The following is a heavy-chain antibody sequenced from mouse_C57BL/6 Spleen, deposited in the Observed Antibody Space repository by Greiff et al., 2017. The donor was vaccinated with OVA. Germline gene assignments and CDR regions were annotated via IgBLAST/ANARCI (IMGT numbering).Heavy chain of an antibody. CDR1: GYTFTDYE. V-gene: IGHV1-15*01. Sequence: QVQLQQSGAELVRPGASVTLSCKASGYTFTDYEMHWVKQTPVHGLEWIGAIDPETGGTAYNQKFKGKAILTADTSSSTAYMELRSLTSEDSAVYYCTRSGSSAWYFDVWGTGTTVTVAS. J-gene: IGHJ1*03. D-gene: IGHD1-1*01. CDR2: IDPETGGT. CDR3: TRSGSSAWYFDV.